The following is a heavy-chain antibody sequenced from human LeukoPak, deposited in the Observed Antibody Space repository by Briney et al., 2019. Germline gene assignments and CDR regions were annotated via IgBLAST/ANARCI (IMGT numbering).Heavy chain of an antibody. CDR2: INHSGST. J-gene: IGHJ4*02. Sequence: PSETLSLTCTVSGGSISSYYWSWIRQPPGKGLEWIGEINHSGSTNYNPSLKSRVTISVDTSKNQFSLKLSSVTAADTAVYYCASLLWFGDPPDYWGQGTLVTVSS. CDR1: GGSISSYY. CDR3: ASLLWFGDPPDY. V-gene: IGHV4-34*01. D-gene: IGHD3-10*01.